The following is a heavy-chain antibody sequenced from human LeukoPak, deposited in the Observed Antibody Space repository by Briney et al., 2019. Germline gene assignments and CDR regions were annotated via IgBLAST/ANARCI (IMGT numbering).Heavy chain of an antibody. CDR3: ARDWYNSLNYFDY. D-gene: IGHD1-1*01. J-gene: IGHJ4*02. CDR2: ISATASNT. V-gene: IGHV3-23*01. CDR1: GFTFSSYA. Sequence: GGSLRLSCAASGFTFSSYAMSWVRQAPGRGLEWVSAISATASNTYYADSMKGRFTISRDNSNSTLYLQMNSLRVDDTAVYYCARDWYNSLNYFDYWGQGSLVTVSS.